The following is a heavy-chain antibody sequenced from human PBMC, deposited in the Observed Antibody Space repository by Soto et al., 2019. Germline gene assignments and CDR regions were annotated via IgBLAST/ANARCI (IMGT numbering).Heavy chain of an antibody. V-gene: IGHV1-24*01. CDR1: GYTLTELS. D-gene: IGHD6-13*01. Sequence: ASVKVSCKVSGYTLTELSMHWVRQAPGKGLEWMGGFDPEDGETIYAQKFQGRVTMTEDTSTDTAYMELSSLRSEDTAVYYCATDHDPAAGTGIDYWGQGTLVTVSS. CDR3: ATDHDPAAGTGIDY. J-gene: IGHJ4*02. CDR2: FDPEDGET.